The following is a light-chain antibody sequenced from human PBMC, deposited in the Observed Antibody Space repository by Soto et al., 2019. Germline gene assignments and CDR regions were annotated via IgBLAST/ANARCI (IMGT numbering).Light chain of an antibody. CDR3: AAWEDSLNGFYV. Sequence: QSVLTQPPSASGTPGQRVTISCSGSSSNIRSNTVHWYQQLPGTAPKLLIYSNNQRPSGVPDRFSGSKSGTSASLAISGLQSEDEADYYCAAWEDSLNGFYVFGTGTKVTVL. V-gene: IGLV1-44*01. CDR2: SNN. CDR1: SSNIRSNT. J-gene: IGLJ1*01.